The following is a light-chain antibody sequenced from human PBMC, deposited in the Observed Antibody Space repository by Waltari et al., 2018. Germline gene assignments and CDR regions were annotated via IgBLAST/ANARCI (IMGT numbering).Light chain of an antibody. CDR1: QSISSY. Sequence: DIQMTQSPSSLSASVGDRVTITCRASQSISSYLNWYQQKPGKAPKLLIYAASSLQSGVPSRFRGSGAGTDFTLTISSLQPEDFATYYCQQSYSTPYTFGQGTTLEIK. V-gene: IGKV1-39*01. CDR3: QQSYSTPYT. J-gene: IGKJ2*01. CDR2: AAS.